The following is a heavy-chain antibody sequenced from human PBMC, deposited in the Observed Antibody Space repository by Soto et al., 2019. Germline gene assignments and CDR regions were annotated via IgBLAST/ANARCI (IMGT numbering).Heavy chain of an antibody. CDR3: ARMDSSGYYLEAFDI. CDR1: GGTFSSYG. J-gene: IGHJ3*02. D-gene: IGHD3-22*01. CDR2: ISAYNGNT. V-gene: IGHV1-18*01. Sequence: ASVKVSCKASGGTFSSYGISWVRQAPGQGLEWMGWISAYNGNTNYAQKLQGRVTMTTDTSTSTAYMELRSLRSDDTAVYYCARMDSSGYYLEAFDIWGQGTMVTVSS.